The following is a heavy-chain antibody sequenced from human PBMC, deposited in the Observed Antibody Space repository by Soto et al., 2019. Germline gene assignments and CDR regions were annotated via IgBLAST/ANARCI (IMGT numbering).Heavy chain of an antibody. CDR2: IYSGGST. J-gene: IGHJ4*02. CDR3: ARDLGELDYFDY. D-gene: IGHD3-16*01. Sequence: GGSLRLSCAASGFTVSSNYMSWVRQAPGKGLEWVSVIYSGGSTYYADSVKGRFTISRDNSKNTLYLQMNSLRAEDTAVYYCARDLGELDYFDYWGQGTLVTVSS. CDR1: GFTVSSNY. V-gene: IGHV3-66*01.